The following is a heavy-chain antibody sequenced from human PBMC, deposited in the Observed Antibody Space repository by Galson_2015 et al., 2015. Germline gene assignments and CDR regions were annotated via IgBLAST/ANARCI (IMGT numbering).Heavy chain of an antibody. CDR3: ARQGAYYDSSGYGMDV. V-gene: IGHV5-10-1*01. D-gene: IGHD3-22*01. CDR2: IDPSDSYT. CDR1: GYSFTSYW. Sequence: VKKPGESLRISCKGSGYSFTSYWISWVHQMPGKGLEWMGRIDPSDSYTNYSPSFQGHVTISADKSISTAYLQWSSLKASDTAMYYCARQGAYYDSSGYGMDVWGQGTTVTVSS. J-gene: IGHJ6*02.